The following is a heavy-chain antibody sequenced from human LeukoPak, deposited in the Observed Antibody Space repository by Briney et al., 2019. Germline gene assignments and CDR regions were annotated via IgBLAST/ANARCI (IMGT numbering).Heavy chain of an antibody. D-gene: IGHD3-22*01. J-gene: IGHJ4*02. CDR2: ISGYNGNT. V-gene: IGHV1-18*01. CDR3: ARRGNYYDNDY. Sequence: ASVKVSCKASGYTFTSYGINWVRQAPGQGLEWMGWISGYNGNTKYAQNLQGRVTMTTDTSTSTAYMELRSLRFDDTAVYYCARRGNYYDNDYWGQGTLVTVSS. CDR1: GYTFTSYG.